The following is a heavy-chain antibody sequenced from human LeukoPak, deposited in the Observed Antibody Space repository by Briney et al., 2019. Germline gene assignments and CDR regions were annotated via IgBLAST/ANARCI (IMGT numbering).Heavy chain of an antibody. J-gene: IGHJ4*02. CDR2: ISHNGST. Sequence: SETLSLTCAVYGGSLSNYYWSWIRQPPGKGLVWIGEISHNGSTNYNPSLKSRVTISVDTSKNQFSLKMSSVTAADTAVYYCARGPAANSGNYYVGDYWGQGTLVTVSS. CDR3: ARGPAANSGNYYVGDY. CDR1: GGSLSNYY. D-gene: IGHD1-26*01. V-gene: IGHV4-34*01.